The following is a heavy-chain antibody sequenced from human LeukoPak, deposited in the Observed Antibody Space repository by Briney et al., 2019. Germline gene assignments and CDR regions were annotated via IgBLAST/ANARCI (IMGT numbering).Heavy chain of an antibody. Sequence: GASVKVSCKASGYTFTGYYMHWVRQAPGRGLEWMGWINPNSGGTNYAQKFQGRVTMTRDTSISTAYMELSRLRSDDTAVYYCARASTIYYDTRYYFDYWGQGTLVTVSS. D-gene: IGHD3-22*01. V-gene: IGHV1-2*02. J-gene: IGHJ4*02. CDR1: GYTFTGYY. CDR2: INPNSGGT. CDR3: ARASTIYYDTRYYFDY.